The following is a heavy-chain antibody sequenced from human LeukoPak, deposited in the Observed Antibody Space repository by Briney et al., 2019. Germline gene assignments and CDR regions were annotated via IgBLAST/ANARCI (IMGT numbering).Heavy chain of an antibody. CDR3: ARDGYYYDSSGYLTFDY. CDR1: GYMFSDYY. V-gene: IGHV1-2*02. D-gene: IGHD3-22*01. CDR2: INSNTGGT. Sequence: ASVKVSCKTSGYMFSDYYMHWVRQAPGQGLEWMGWINSNTGGTKYAEKFQGRVTMTRDSSISTVYMELRSLRSDDTAVYYCARDGYYYDSSGYLTFDYWGQGTLVTVSS. J-gene: IGHJ4*02.